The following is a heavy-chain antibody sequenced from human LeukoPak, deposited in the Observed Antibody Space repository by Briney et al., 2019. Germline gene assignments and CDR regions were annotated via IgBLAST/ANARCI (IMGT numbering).Heavy chain of an antibody. Sequence: GGSLRLSCAASGFTFSSYWMSWVRQAPGNGLEWVANIKQDGSERYYVDSVKGRFTISRDNAKNSLYLQMNSLRDEDTAVYYCARTYSGTYYVFDYWGQGTLVTVSS. D-gene: IGHD1-26*01. J-gene: IGHJ4*02. V-gene: IGHV3-7*04. CDR3: ARTYSGTYYVFDY. CDR1: GFTFSSYW. CDR2: IKQDGSER.